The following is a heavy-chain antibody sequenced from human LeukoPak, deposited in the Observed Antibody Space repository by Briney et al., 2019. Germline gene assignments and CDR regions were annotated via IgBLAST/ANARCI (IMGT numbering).Heavy chain of an antibody. CDR3: ARDPSSGWYLKGWFDP. CDR2: ISSSSSYT. J-gene: IGHJ5*02. D-gene: IGHD6-19*01. CDR1: GFTFSSYA. Sequence: GGSLRLSCAASGFTFSSYAMSWVRQAPGKGLEWVSSISSSSSYTYYADSVKGRFTISRDNAKNSLYLQMNSLRAEDTAVYYCARDPSSGWYLKGWFDPWGQGTLVTVSS. V-gene: IGHV3-21*01.